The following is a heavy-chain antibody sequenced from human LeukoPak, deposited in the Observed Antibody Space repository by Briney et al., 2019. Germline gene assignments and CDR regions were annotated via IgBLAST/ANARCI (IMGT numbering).Heavy chain of an antibody. D-gene: IGHD5-18*01. J-gene: IGHJ4*02. CDR1: GGSISGYY. V-gene: IGHV4-59*01. CDR2: IYYSGST. Sequence: SETLSHTCTVSGGSISGYYWNWIRQPPGKGLEWIGYIYYSGSTNYNPSLKSRVTISLDTSKNQFSLKLSSVTAADTAVYYCARGPVDTAMVKVYVDFDYWGQGTLVTVSS. CDR3: ARGPVDTAMVKVYVDFDY.